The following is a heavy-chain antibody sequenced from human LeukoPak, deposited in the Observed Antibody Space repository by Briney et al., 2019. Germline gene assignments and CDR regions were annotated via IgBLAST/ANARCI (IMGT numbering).Heavy chain of an antibody. V-gene: IGHV4-4*07. CDR2: IYTSGST. CDR3: ASEGHNWGSLVY. CDR1: GGTISSYY. D-gene: IGHD1-1*01. J-gene: IGHJ4*02. Sequence: PSETLSLTCTVSGGTISSYYWSWIRQPAGKGLEWIGRIYTSGSTNYNPSLKSRVTMSVDTSKNQFSLKLSSVTAADTAVYYCASEGHNWGSLVYWGQGTLVTVSS.